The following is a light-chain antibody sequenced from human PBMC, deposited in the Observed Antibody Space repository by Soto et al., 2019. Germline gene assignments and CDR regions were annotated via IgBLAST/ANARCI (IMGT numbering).Light chain of an antibody. CDR3: QQHYRSPWT. CDR1: QSITTY. CDR2: AAS. J-gene: IGKJ1*01. Sequence: DIQMTQSPSSLSASVGDRVTITCRASQSITTYLNWYQQKPGKAPNLLIYAASSLQSGVPSRFNHSGSGTDFTHTINTLQPEDFPTYYCQQHYRSPWTFGQGTKVEIK. V-gene: IGKV1-39*01.